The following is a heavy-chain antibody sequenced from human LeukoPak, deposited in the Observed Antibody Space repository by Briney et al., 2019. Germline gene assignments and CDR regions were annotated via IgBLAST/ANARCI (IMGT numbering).Heavy chain of an antibody. Sequence: ASVKVSCKASGYTFTSYFMHWVRQAPGQGLDWMGIINPSGGSTSYAQKFQGRVTMTRDTSTSTVYMELNSLRAEDTAVYYCAKGRISPDDWGQGTLVTVSS. CDR3: AKGRISPDD. CDR1: GYTFTSYF. V-gene: IGHV1-46*01. CDR2: INPSGGST. J-gene: IGHJ4*02. D-gene: IGHD1-14*01.